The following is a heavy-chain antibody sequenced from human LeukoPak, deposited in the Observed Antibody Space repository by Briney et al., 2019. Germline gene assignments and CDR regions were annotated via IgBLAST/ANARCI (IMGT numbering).Heavy chain of an antibody. CDR2: ISYSGST. Sequence: SETLSLTCTVSGGSISSYYWSWIRQPPGKGLEWIGYISYSGSTYYNPSLKSRVTISVDTSKTQFSLKLSSVTAADTAVYYCARDSSGYDTLDYWGQGTLVTVSS. CDR3: ARDSSGYDTLDY. J-gene: IGHJ4*02. V-gene: IGHV4-59*01. CDR1: GGSISSYY. D-gene: IGHD5-12*01.